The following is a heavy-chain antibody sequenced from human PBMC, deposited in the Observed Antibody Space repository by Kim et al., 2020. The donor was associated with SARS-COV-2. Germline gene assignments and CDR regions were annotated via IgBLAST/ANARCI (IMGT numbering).Heavy chain of an antibody. CDR1: GFVFDDYT. Sequence: GGSLRLSCAASGFVFDDYTMHWVRQAPGKGLEWVSLISWGGTKTYYADSVKGRFTISRDNGKNSLFLQMTRLRTEDTALYYCVKDMGGYCGSTYCPHFHSWGQGTLVTVPS. V-gene: IGHV3-43*01. CDR2: ISWGGTKT. CDR3: VKDMGGYCGSTYCPHFHS. D-gene: IGHD2-2*01. J-gene: IGHJ5*01.